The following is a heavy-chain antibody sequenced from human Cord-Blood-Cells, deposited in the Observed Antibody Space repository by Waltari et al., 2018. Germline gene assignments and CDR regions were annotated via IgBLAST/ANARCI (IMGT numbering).Heavy chain of an antibody. CDR3: ARDHGLYYFDY. V-gene: IGHV3-7*01. CDR1: GFTFSSSW. CDR2: IKQDGSDK. J-gene: IGHJ4*02. Sequence: EVQLVESGGGLVQPGGSLRLSCAASGFTFSSSWMSWVRQAPGKGLEWVANIKQDGSDKYYVDSVKGRFTISRDNAKNSLYLQMNSLRAEDTAVYYCARDHGLYYFDYWGQGTLVTVSS.